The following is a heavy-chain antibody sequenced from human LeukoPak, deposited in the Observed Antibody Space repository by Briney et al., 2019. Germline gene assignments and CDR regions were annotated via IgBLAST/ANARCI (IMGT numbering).Heavy chain of an antibody. CDR1: GYTLSSYS. V-gene: IGHV3-21*01. CDR2: ISVRSNYI. D-gene: IGHD3-22*01. CDR3: VRLRRNSDTSGFYYYYDF. Sequence: GGPLRLSCLASGYTLSSYSINWVRQAPGKGLEWVSSISVRSNYIYYADSVRGRFRISRDDARDSLYLQMNSLRAEDTAVYYCVRLRRNSDTSGFYYYYDFWGQGTLVTVSS. J-gene: IGHJ4*02.